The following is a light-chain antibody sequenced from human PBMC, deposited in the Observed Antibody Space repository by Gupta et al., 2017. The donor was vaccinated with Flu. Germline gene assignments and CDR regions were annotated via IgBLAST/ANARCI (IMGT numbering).Light chain of an antibody. J-gene: IGLJ2*01. CDR2: RNN. V-gene: IGLV1-47*01. CDR3: AAWDDSLSGSV. CDR1: SSNIGSNY. Sequence: QSVLTPPPSASGTPGQRVTISCSGSSSNIGSNYVYWYQQLPGTAPKLLIYRNNQRPSGVPDRFSGSKSGTSASLAISGLRSEDEADYYCAAWDDSLSGSVFGGGTKLTVL.